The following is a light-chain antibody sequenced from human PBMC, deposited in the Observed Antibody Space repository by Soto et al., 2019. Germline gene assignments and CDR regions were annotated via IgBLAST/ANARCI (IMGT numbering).Light chain of an antibody. Sequence: QLVLTQPPSASGTPGQRVTISCSGSSSNIGSNHVFWYQQLPGTAPKLLIYRDIQRPSGVPDRFSGSKSGTSASLAISGLRSEDEAHYYCAAWDDSLTGVVFGGGTKLTVL. CDR2: RDI. CDR3: AAWDDSLTGVV. J-gene: IGLJ2*01. V-gene: IGLV1-47*01. CDR1: SSNIGSNH.